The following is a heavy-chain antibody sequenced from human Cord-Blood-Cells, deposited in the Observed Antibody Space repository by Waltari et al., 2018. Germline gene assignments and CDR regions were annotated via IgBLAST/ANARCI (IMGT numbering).Heavy chain of an antibody. J-gene: IGHJ3*02. CDR3: AKDRGYCSGGSCYSEDAFDI. D-gene: IGHD2-15*01. CDR1: GFTFSSYA. V-gene: IGHV3-23*01. Sequence: EVQLLESGGGLVQPGGSLRLSCAASGFTFSSYAMSWVRQAPGKGLEWVSAISGSGGSTYYADSVKGRFTISRDNSKNTLYLQMNSLRAEDTAVYYCAKDRGYCSGGSCYSEDAFDIWGQGTMVTVSS. CDR2: ISGSGGST.